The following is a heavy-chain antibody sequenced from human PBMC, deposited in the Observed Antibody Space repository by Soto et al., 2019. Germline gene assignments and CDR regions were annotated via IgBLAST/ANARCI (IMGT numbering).Heavy chain of an antibody. CDR1: GFTFSSYA. J-gene: IGHJ4*02. V-gene: IGHV3-23*01. Sequence: PGGSLRLSCAASGFTFSSYAMSWVRQAPGKGLEWVSAISDSGGSTYYADSVKGRFTISRDNSKYTLYLQMNSLRAEDTAVYYCAKMALIVVVPAAWHFDYWGQGTLVTVSS. CDR2: ISDSGGST. D-gene: IGHD2-2*01. CDR3: AKMALIVVVPAAWHFDY.